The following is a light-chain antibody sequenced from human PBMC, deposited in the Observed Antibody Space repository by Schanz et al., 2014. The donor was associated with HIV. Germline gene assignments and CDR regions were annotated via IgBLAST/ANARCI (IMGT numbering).Light chain of an antibody. Sequence: QSALTQPASVSGSPGQSITISCTGTSSDVGGYNYVSWYQQHPGKAPTLMIYDVSNRPSGVSYRFSGSKSGNTASLTISGLQPEDEADYYCISYTSDTVLFGGGTKLTVL. J-gene: IGLJ2*01. CDR1: SSDVGGYNY. CDR3: ISYTSDTVL. CDR2: DVS. V-gene: IGLV2-14*01.